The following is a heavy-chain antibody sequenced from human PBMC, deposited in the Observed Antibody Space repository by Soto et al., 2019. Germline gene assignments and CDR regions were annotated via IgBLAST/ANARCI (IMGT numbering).Heavy chain of an antibody. V-gene: IGHV1-69*13. J-gene: IGHJ6*02. CDR3: ARSMYYDFWSGYRYYYYYGMDG. Sequence: ASVKVSCKASGGTFSSYAISWVRQAPGQGLEWMGGIIPIFGTANYAQKFQGRVTITADESTSTAYMELSSLRSEDTAVYYCARSMYYDFWSGYRYYYYYGMDGWGQGTTVTVSS. CDR1: GGTFSSYA. CDR2: IIPIFGTA. D-gene: IGHD3-3*01.